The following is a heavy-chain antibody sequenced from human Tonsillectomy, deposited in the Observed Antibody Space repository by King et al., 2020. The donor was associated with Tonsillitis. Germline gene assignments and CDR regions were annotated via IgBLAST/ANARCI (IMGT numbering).Heavy chain of an antibody. D-gene: IGHD5-18*01. V-gene: IGHV3-21*01. J-gene: IGHJ6*03. Sequence: VQLVESGGGLVKPGGSLRLSCAASGFTFSSYSMNWVRQAPGKGLEWVSSISSSSSYIYYADSVKGRFTISRDNAKNSLYLQLNSLRAEDTAVYYCARETYIPDSYGCIGYYYMDVWGKGTTVTVSS. CDR1: GFTFSSYS. CDR3: ARETYIPDSYGCIGYYYMDV. CDR2: ISSSSSYI.